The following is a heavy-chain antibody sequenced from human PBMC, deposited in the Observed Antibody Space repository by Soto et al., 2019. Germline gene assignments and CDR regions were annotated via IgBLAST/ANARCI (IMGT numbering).Heavy chain of an antibody. Sequence: QVQLVQSGAEVKKPGSSVKVSCKASGGTFSSYTISWVRQAPGQGLEWMGRIIPILGIANYAQKFQGRVTITADKSTSTAYMELISLRSEDTAVYYCARSSYCGGDCYSGGDYWGQGTLVTVSS. V-gene: IGHV1-69*02. J-gene: IGHJ4*02. CDR1: GGTFSSYT. D-gene: IGHD2-21*02. CDR3: ARSSYCGGDCYSGGDY. CDR2: IIPILGIA.